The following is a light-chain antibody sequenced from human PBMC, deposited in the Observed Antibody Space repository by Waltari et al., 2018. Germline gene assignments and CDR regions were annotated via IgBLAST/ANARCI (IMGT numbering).Light chain of an antibody. J-gene: IGLJ3*02. Sequence: SYELTQPPLVSVSPEQTASITCSGDKLGYKYACWYQQKPGQSPVLVIYQDNKRPSGIPERFSGSNSGNTATLTIRGTQAMDEADYYCQAWDSSTWVFGGGTKLTVL. V-gene: IGLV3-1*01. CDR1: KLGYKY. CDR3: QAWDSSTWV. CDR2: QDN.